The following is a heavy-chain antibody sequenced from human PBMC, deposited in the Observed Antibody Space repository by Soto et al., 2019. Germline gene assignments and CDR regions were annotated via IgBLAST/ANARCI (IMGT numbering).Heavy chain of an antibody. J-gene: IGHJ4*02. D-gene: IGHD5-12*01. V-gene: IGHV3-30*14. CDR1: VFTFSSYA. CDR3: ARDDRVPGRYDFDY. Sequence: PWGSLRVSCASSVFTFSSYAMHWVRQAPGKGLEWVAVISYDGSNKYYADSVKGRFTISRDNSKNTLYRQMNSLRAEDTAVYYCARDDRVPGRYDFDYWGQGTLVTVSS. CDR2: ISYDGSNK.